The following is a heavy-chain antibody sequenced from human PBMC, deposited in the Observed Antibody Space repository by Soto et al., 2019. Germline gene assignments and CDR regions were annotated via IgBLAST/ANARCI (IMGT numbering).Heavy chain of an antibody. V-gene: IGHV3-30-3*01. CDR2: ISYDGSNK. D-gene: IGHD2-2*01. CDR3: ARGPDKLVPAAMWFYYYGMDV. Sequence: QVQLVESGGGVVQPGRSLRLSCAASRFTFSSYAMHWVRQAPGKGLEWVAVISYDGSNKYYADSVKGRFTISRDNSKNTLYLQMNSLRAEDTAVYYCARGPDKLVPAAMWFYYYGMDVWGQGTTVTVSS. J-gene: IGHJ6*02. CDR1: RFTFSSYA.